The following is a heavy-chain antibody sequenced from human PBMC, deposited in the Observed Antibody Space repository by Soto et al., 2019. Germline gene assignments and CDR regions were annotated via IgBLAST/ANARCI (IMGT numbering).Heavy chain of an antibody. CDR3: SKGITIFGVDTSTY. D-gene: IGHD3-3*01. CDR1: GFSFSGYG. CDR2: ISIDGSNK. J-gene: IGHJ4*02. V-gene: IGHV3-30*18. Sequence: GGSLRLSCAASGFSFSGYGMHWVRQAPGKGLEYVAFISIDGSNKYYADSVKGRFTISRDNSKNTLYLQMNSLRVEDTAVHYCSKGITIFGVDTSTYWGQGTLVTVSS.